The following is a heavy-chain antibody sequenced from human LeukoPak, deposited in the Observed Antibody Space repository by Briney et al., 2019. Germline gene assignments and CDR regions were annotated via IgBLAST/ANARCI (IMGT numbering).Heavy chain of an antibody. D-gene: IGHD1-14*01. Sequence: GGSLRLSCAASGFTVSSNYMTWVRQAPGKGLEWVSVIYSDGSTYYADSVKGRFTISRDNSKNTLYLQMNSLRVEDTAVFYCARAPGTTLYYGGLDVWGQGTTVTVSS. CDR1: GFTVSSNY. CDR2: IYSDGST. CDR3: ARAPGTTLYYGGLDV. J-gene: IGHJ6*02. V-gene: IGHV3-66*01.